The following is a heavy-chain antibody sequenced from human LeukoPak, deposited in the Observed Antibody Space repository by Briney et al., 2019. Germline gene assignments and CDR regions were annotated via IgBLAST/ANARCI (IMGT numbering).Heavy chain of an antibody. Sequence: GGSLRLSGEASGTTFSIYAPHWFRQAPGKGLEWVAVISNDGSSEDYADSVKGRFIISRDNTKNTLYLQMNGLRVDDTAVYFCARDGCSSTSCNRWFDPWGQGALVTVSS. CDR2: ISNDGSSE. J-gene: IGHJ5*02. CDR3: ARDGCSSTSCNRWFDP. CDR1: GTTFSIYA. D-gene: IGHD2-2*01. V-gene: IGHV3-30*01.